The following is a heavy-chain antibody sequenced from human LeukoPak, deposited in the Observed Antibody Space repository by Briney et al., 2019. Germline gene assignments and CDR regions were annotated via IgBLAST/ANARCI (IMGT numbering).Heavy chain of an antibody. Sequence: SSETLSLTCTVSGGSIRGYFWSWIRQPPGKGLEWIGHIYSSGSTYYNPSLKSRVTISVDTSKNQFSLKLSSVTAADTAVYYCARQSYSSGWSGVNWFDPWGQGTLVTVSS. J-gene: IGHJ5*02. CDR1: GGSIRGYF. V-gene: IGHV4-59*04. D-gene: IGHD6-19*01. CDR3: ARQSYSSGWSGVNWFDP. CDR2: IYSSGST.